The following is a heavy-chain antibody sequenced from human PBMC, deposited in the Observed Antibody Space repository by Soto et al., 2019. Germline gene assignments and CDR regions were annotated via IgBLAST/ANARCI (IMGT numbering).Heavy chain of an antibody. Sequence: EVQLVQSGAEVKKPGESLKISCKGSGYSFTSYWIGWVRQMPGKGLEWMGIIYPGDSDTRYSPSFQGQVTISADKSISTAYLQWSSLKASDTAMYYCARSSASYKFVVAGNRKQRGFDYWGQGTLVTVSS. V-gene: IGHV5-51*01. CDR2: IYPGDSDT. CDR3: ARSSASYKFVVAGNRKQRGFDY. D-gene: IGHD6-19*01. CDR1: GYSFTSYW. J-gene: IGHJ4*02.